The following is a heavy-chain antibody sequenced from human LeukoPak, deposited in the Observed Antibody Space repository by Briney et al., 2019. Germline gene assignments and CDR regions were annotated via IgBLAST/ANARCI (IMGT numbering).Heavy chain of an antibody. V-gene: IGHV1-24*01. Sequence: ASVKVSCKVSGYTLTELSMHWVRQAPGKGLEWMGGFDPEDGETIYAQKFQGRVTMTEDTSTDTAYMELSSLRSGDTAVYYCATPGPHSGSYLGFDYWGQGTLVTVSS. J-gene: IGHJ4*02. CDR1: GYTLTELS. CDR3: ATPGPHSGSYLGFDY. CDR2: FDPEDGET. D-gene: IGHD1-26*01.